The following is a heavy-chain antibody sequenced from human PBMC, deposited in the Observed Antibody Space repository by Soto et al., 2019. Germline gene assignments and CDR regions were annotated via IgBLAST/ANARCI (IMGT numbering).Heavy chain of an antibody. CDR1: GGSISSYY. CDR3: ARVVPADGNWFDP. Sequence: PSETLSLTCTVSGGSISSYYWSWIRQPPGKGLEWIGYIYYSGSTNYNPSLKSRVTISVDTSKNQFSLKLSSVTAADTAVYYCARVVPADGNWFDPWGQGTLVTVS. CDR2: IYYSGST. D-gene: IGHD3-10*01. J-gene: IGHJ5*02. V-gene: IGHV4-59*01.